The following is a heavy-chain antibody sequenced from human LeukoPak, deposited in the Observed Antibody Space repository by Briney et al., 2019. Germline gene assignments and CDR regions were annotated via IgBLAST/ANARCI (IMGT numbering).Heavy chain of an antibody. J-gene: IGHJ4*02. CDR2: INLNNGGT. Sequence: ASVKVSCKASGYTFTGYYMHWLRQAPGQGLEWMGWINLNNGGTRYAQNLQGRVTSTRDTSISTAYMELSRLRSDDTAMYYCAKDSMLGSPEYYLDYWGQGTLVMVSS. CDR3: AKDSMLGSPEYYLDY. V-gene: IGHV1-2*02. D-gene: IGHD1-26*01. CDR1: GYTFTGYY.